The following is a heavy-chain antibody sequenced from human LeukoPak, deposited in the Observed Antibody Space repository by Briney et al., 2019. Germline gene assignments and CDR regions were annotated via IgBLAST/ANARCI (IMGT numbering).Heavy chain of an antibody. CDR3: ARGGGGDRV. V-gene: IGHV3-23*01. CDR2: IGGSGTRT. Sequence: PGGSLRLSCAASGFTFSNSSMNWVRQAPGKGLEWVSGIGGSGTRTYYADSVKGRFTISRDNSKNTLYLQMNSLRAEDTAVYYCARGGGGDRVWGQGTLVTVSS. J-gene: IGHJ4*02. CDR1: GFTFSNSS. D-gene: IGHD2-21*02.